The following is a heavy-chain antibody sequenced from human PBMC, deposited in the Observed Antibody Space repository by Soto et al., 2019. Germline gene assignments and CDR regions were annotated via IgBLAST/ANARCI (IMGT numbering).Heavy chain of an antibody. V-gene: IGHV3-30-3*01. Sequence: QVQLVESGGGVVRPGESLRLSCAASGFTFNNHALHWVRQAPGKGLEWVALVSYEASIQYYADSVKGRFSVSRDSSTNRLYLQMNSLKAEDTAVYYCVRAMAVLHLFHSGSFFGFWGRGTLVTVSS. CDR2: VSYEASIQ. J-gene: IGHJ4*02. CDR3: VRAMAVLHLFHSGSFFGF. CDR1: GFTFNNHA. D-gene: IGHD3-10*01.